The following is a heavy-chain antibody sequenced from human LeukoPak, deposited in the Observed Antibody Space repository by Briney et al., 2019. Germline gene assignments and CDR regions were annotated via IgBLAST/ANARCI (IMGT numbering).Heavy chain of an antibody. D-gene: IGHD2-8*01. CDR3: TCDLDRSDGL. J-gene: IGHJ3*01. Sequence: GGSLRLSCAASGFTFSSYSMNWVRQAPGKGLEWVSSISSSSSYIYYADSVKGRFTISRDNAKKSLYLQMSSLRTEDTAVYYCTCDLDRSDGLWGQGTMVTVSS. CDR2: ISSSSSYI. V-gene: IGHV3-21*01. CDR1: GFTFSSYS.